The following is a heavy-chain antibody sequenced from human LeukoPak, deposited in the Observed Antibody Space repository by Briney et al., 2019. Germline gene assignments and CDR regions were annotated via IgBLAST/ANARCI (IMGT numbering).Heavy chain of an antibody. J-gene: IGHJ5*02. CDR1: GGSISSGDYY. V-gene: IGHV4-30-4*02. D-gene: IGHD2-2*01. CDR3: ARFIVVVPAAGWFDP. Sequence: SETLSLACTVSGGSISSGDYYWSWIRQPPGKGLEWIGYIYYSGSTYYNPSLKSRVTISVDTSKNQFSLKLSSVTAADTAVYYCARFIVVVPAAGWFDPWGQGTLVTVSP. CDR2: IYYSGST.